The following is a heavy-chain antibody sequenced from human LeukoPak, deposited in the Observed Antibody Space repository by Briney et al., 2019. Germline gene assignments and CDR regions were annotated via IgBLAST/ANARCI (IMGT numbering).Heavy chain of an antibody. CDR3: ARDLKAIAQSPYYYYGMDV. D-gene: IGHD6-13*01. CDR2: INPNSGGT. CDR1: GYTFTGYY. Sequence: ASVKVSCKASGYTFTGYYMHWVRQAPGQGLEWMGWINPNSGGTNYAQKFQGRVTMTKDTSISTAYMELSRLRSDDTAVYYCARDLKAIAQSPYYYYGMDVWGQGTTVTVSS. V-gene: IGHV1-2*02. J-gene: IGHJ6*02.